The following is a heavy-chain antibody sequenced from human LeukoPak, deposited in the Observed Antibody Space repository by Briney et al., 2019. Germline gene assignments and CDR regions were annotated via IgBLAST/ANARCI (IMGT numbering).Heavy chain of an antibody. D-gene: IGHD2-2*01. CDR1: GYSVNNGYQ. J-gene: IGHJ5*02. CDR3: ARDPRWLTPDYTSTSCYENYFDP. Sequence: SENLSLTCAVSGYSVNNGYQWAWIRQSQGRGLEWIGSIYHNGGAHYNPSLRSRVVISVDTSNNQFSLRLSSVTVADTAVYYCARDPRWLTPDYTSTSCYENYFDPWGRGTLVTVSS. CDR2: IYHNGGA. V-gene: IGHV4-38-2*02.